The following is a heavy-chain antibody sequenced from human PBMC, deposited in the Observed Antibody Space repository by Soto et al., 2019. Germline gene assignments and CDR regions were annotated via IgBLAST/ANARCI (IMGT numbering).Heavy chain of an antibody. CDR2: IKSKTDGGTT. J-gene: IGHJ6*02. CDR3: TTGPTYYDFWSGYYQLDYYYYGMDV. Sequence: GGSLRLSCAASGFTFSNAWMNWVRQAPGKGLEWVSRIKSKTDGGTTDYAAPVKSRFTISRDDSKNTLYLQMNSLKTEDTAVYYCTTGPTYYDFWSGYYQLDYYYYGMDVWGQGTTVTVS. CDR1: GFTFSNAW. V-gene: IGHV3-15*07. D-gene: IGHD3-3*01.